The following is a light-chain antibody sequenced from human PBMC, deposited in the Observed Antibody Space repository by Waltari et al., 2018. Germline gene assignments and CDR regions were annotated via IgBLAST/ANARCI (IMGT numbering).Light chain of an antibody. CDR3: MQALQPPRT. Sequence: EIVVTQSPLSLPVTPGEPASISCRHCPSLLHSNAYYYWDCYLQKPGQSPQLLIYLFSTRVSGVPDRFSGSGSGTDFTLKINRVEAEDVGVYYCMQALQPPRTFGQGTKLEIK. CDR1: PSLLHSNAYYY. J-gene: IGKJ2*01. V-gene: IGKV2-28*01. CDR2: LFS.